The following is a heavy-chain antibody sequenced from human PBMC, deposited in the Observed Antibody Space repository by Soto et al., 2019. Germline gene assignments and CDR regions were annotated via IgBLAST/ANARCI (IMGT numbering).Heavy chain of an antibody. CDR1: GFTFSSYG. CDR2: IWCDGSNK. Sequence: GGSLRLSCAASGFTFSSYGMHWVRQAPGKGLEWVAGIWCDGSNKYYADSVKGRFTISRDNAKNTLYLQMNSLRAEDTAVYYCVRDPPIDYWGQGTLVTVSS. CDR3: VRDPPIDY. V-gene: IGHV3-33*01. J-gene: IGHJ4*02.